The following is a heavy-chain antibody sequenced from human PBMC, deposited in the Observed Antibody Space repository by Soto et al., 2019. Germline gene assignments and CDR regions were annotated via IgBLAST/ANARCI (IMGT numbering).Heavy chain of an antibody. CDR2: IHCSGST. Sequence: SETLSLTCTVSGGPISGSYWSWIRQTPGKVLEWVGYIHCSGSTNYNPSLKSRVTMSVDSAKNQFSLQLSSVTAADTAVYFCTKYRRTDAEGYSFDYWGQGALVTVSS. D-gene: IGHD2-15*01. CDR3: TKYRRTDAEGYSFDY. CDR1: GGPISGSY. J-gene: IGHJ4*02. V-gene: IGHV4-59*01.